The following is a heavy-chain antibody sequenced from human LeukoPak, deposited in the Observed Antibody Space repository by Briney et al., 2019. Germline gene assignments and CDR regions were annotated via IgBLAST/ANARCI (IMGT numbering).Heavy chain of an antibody. CDR2: IYHSGST. J-gene: IGHJ4*02. Sequence: TASETLSLTCTVSGYSISSGYYWGWIRQPPGKGLEWIGSIYHSGSTYYNPSLKSRVTISVDTSKNQFSLKLSSVTAADTAVYYCARGAYSNLDYWGQGTLVTVSS. D-gene: IGHD4-11*01. CDR3: ARGAYSNLDY. V-gene: IGHV4-38-2*02. CDR1: GYSISSGYY.